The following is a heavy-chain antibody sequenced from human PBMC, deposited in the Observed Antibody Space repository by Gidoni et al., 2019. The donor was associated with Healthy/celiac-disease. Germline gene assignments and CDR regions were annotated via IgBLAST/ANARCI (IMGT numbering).Heavy chain of an antibody. CDR2: IYWNDDK. CDR1: GFSLSTSGVG. D-gene: IGHD3-22*01. CDR3: AHREGGYYHGYYFDY. V-gene: IGHV2-5*01. Sequence: QITLKESDPTLVKPTQTLTLTCAFSGFSLSTSGVGVGWIRQPPGKALEWLALIYWNDDKRYSPSLRNRLTITKDTSKNQVALTMTNMDPVDTATYYCAHREGGYYHGYYFDYWGQGTLVTVSS. J-gene: IGHJ4*02.